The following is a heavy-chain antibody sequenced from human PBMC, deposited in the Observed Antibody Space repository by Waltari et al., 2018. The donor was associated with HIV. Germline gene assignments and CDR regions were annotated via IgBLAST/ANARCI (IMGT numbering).Heavy chain of an antibody. J-gene: IGHJ6*02. CDR3: AKGRLNLGVVIIETLGMDV. D-gene: IGHD3-3*01. Sequence: QVQLVESGGGVVQPGRSLRLSCAASGFTFSSYGIHWVRPAPGKGLEWVAVIADDGSNKDYADSVEGRFTISRDNSKNTLYLQMNSLRAEDTAVYYCAKGRLNLGVVIIETLGMDVWGQGTTVTVSS. V-gene: IGHV3-30*18. CDR2: IADDGSNK. CDR1: GFTFSSYG.